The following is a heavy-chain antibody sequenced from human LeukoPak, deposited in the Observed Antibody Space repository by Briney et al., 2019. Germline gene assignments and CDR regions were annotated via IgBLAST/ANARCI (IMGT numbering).Heavy chain of an antibody. D-gene: IGHD3/OR15-3a*01. CDR3: ARTGRIGRTMDV. V-gene: IGHV3-64*01. Sequence: GGSLRLSCAASGFTFSSYEMNWVRQAPGKGLEYVSAISSNGGSTYYANSVKGRFTISRDNSKNTLYLQMGSLRAEDMAVYYCARTGRIGRTMDVWGKGTTVTVSS. CDR1: GFTFSSYE. CDR2: ISSNGGST. J-gene: IGHJ6*03.